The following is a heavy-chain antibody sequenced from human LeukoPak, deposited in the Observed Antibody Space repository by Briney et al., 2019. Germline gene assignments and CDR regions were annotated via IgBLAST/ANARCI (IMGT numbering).Heavy chain of an antibody. CDR3: ATSSNAPGNH. Sequence: PGGSLRLSCAASGFSFSDYSMNWVRQAPEKGLEWVSSIDKSGSYIYYADSVKGRFTISRDNAKNSLYLQMNSLRAEDTAVYYCATSSNAPGNHWGQGTLVTVSS. CDR1: GFSFSDYS. J-gene: IGHJ5*02. D-gene: IGHD2-2*01. CDR2: IDKSGSYI. V-gene: IGHV3-21*01.